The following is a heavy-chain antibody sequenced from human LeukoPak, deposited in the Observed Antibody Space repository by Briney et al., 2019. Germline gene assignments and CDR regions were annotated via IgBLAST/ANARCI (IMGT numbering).Heavy chain of an antibody. Sequence: GGSLSLSCAASGFSFTTNWMHWVRQTPRKRLEWVAELNEDGTVKYHVDSVKGRFTISRDNAKNSLYLQMNRLRAEDTGVYFCANVPRSTVSYWGRGTLVTVSS. CDR2: LNEDGTVK. J-gene: IGHJ4*02. V-gene: IGHV3-7*01. CDR1: GFSFTTNW. CDR3: ANVPRSTVSY. D-gene: IGHD1-14*01.